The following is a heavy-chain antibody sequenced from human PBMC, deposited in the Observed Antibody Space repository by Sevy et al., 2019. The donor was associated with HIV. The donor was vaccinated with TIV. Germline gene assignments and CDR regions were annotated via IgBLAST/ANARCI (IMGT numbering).Heavy chain of an antibody. D-gene: IGHD3-9*01. CDR3: ARDFRYDDPDYDILTGYYFDY. CDR1: GFTFSSYS. CDR2: ISSSSSYI. J-gene: IGHJ4*02. Sequence: GESLKISCAASGFTFSSYSMNWVRQAPGKGLEWVSSISSSSSYIYYADSVKGRFTISRDNAKNSLYLQMNSLRAEDTAVYYCARDFRYDDPDYDILTGYYFDYWGQGTLVTVSS. V-gene: IGHV3-21*01.